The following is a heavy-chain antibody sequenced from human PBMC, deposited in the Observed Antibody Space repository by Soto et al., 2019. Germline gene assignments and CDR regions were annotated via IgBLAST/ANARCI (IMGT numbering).Heavy chain of an antibody. CDR1: GGSISSGGYY. Sequence: SETLSLTCTVSGGSISSGGYYWSCIRQHPGKGLEWIGYIYYSGSTYYNPSLKSRVTISVDTSKNQFSLKLSSVTAADTAVYYCARTGTEPYYFDYWGQGTLVTVSS. D-gene: IGHD1-1*01. J-gene: IGHJ4*02. CDR2: IYYSGST. V-gene: IGHV4-31*03. CDR3: ARTGTEPYYFDY.